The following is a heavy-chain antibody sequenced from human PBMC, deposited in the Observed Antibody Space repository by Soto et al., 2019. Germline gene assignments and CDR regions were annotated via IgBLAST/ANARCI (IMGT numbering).Heavy chain of an antibody. CDR3: AKVRGVRYYYYGMDV. CDR2: ISYDGSNK. J-gene: IGHJ6*02. D-gene: IGHD3-10*01. Sequence: PGGSLRLSCAASGFTFSSYGMHWVRQAPGKGLEWVAVISYDGSNKYYADSVKGRFTISRDNSKNTLYLQMNSLRAEDAAVYYCAKVRGVRYYYYGMDVWGQGTTVTVSS. CDR1: GFTFSSYG. V-gene: IGHV3-30*18.